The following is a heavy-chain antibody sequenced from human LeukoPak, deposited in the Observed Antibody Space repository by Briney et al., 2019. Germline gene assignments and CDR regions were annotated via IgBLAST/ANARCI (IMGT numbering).Heavy chain of an antibody. CDR3: ARPNSMVRGVICVY. CDR2: INPNSGGT. V-gene: IGHV1-2*02. CDR1: GYTFTSYG. J-gene: IGHJ4*02. Sequence: ASVNVSCKASGYTFTSYGISWVRQAPGQGLEWMGWINPNSGGTNYAQKFQGRVTMTRDTSISTAYMELSRLRSDDTAVYYCARPNSMVRGVICVYWGQGTLVTVSS. D-gene: IGHD3-10*01.